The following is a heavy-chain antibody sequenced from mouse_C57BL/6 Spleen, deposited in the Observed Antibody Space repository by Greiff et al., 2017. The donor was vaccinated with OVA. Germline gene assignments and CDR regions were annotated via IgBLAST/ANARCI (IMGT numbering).Heavy chain of an antibody. D-gene: IGHD2-2*01. V-gene: IGHV3-6*01. CDR3: ASPYGYA. CDR1: GYSITSGYY. Sequence: EVQRVESGPGLVKPSQSLSLTCSVTGYSITSGYYWNWIRQFPGNKLEWMGYISYDGSNNYNPSLKNRISITRDTSKNQFFLKLNSVTTEDTATYYCASPYGYAWGQGTSVTVSS. J-gene: IGHJ4*01. CDR2: ISYDGSN.